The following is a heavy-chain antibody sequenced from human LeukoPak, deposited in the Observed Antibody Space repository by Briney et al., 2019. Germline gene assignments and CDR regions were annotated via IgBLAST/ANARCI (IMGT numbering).Heavy chain of an antibody. CDR3: AKDSDRVQLERLGTYGMDV. J-gene: IGHJ6*02. V-gene: IGHV3-73*01. CDR2: IRSKANSYAT. D-gene: IGHD1-1*01. Sequence: GGSLKLSCAASGFTFSGSAMHWVRQASGKGLEWVGRIRSKANSYATAYAASVKGRFTISRDNSKNTLYLQMNSLRAEDTAVYYCAKDSDRVQLERLGTYGMDVWGQGTLVTVSS. CDR1: GFTFSGSA.